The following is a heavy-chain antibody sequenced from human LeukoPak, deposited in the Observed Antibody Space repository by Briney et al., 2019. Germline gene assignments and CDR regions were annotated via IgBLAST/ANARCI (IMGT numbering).Heavy chain of an antibody. D-gene: IGHD6-19*01. V-gene: IGHV3-30*04. CDR2: ISYDGSNK. Sequence: PGGSLRLSCAASGFTFSSYAMHWVRQAPGKGLEWVAVISYDGSNKYYADSVKGRFTISRDNSKNTLYLQMNSLRAEDTAVYYCARDPVMYSSGWYFDYWGQGTLVTVSS. CDR3: ARDPVMYSSGWYFDY. J-gene: IGHJ4*02. CDR1: GFTFSSYA.